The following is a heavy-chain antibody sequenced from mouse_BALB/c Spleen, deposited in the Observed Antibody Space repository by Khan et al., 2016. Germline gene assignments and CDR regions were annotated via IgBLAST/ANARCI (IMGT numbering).Heavy chain of an antibody. Sequence: QIQLVQSGPELKKPGETVKISCKASGYTFTDYSMHWVKQAPGKGLKWVGWINTETGEPTYADDFKGRFAFSLATSASTAYLQINNLKNEDTATYFCARRNYVTSAWFAYWGQGTLVTVSA. CDR3: ARRNYVTSAWFAY. CDR2: INTETGEP. D-gene: IGHD1-1*01. V-gene: IGHV9-2-1*01. CDR1: GYTFTDYS. J-gene: IGHJ3*01.